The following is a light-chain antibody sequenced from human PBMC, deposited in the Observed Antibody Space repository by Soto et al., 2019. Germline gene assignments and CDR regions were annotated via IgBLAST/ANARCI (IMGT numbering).Light chain of an antibody. J-gene: IGKJ2*01. CDR3: QQSGSSPRT. Sequence: EIVLTQSPGTLSLSPGERATLSCRASQSVSNVYLAWYQQKPGQAPRLLIYDTSNRATGIPDRFSGNGSGTDFTLTISRLEPEDFVVYYCQQSGSSPRTFGQGTKLEIK. V-gene: IGKV3-20*01. CDR2: DTS. CDR1: QSVSNVY.